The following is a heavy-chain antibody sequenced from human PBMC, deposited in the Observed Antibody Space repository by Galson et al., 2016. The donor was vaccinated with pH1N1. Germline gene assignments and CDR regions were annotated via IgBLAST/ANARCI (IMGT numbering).Heavy chain of an antibody. Sequence: SLRLSCAASGFSISNYVIQWVRQAPGKGLEYLATITTNGAGTFYTNSVKGRFTISRGNSKNTLYLQMDSLRVEDVGVYYCARTNGGTYWGGLDYWGHGTLVTVSS. D-gene: IGHD1-26*01. CDR3: ARTNGGTYWGGLDY. CDR1: GFSISNYV. J-gene: IGHJ4*01. CDR2: ITTNGAGT. V-gene: IGHV3-64*01.